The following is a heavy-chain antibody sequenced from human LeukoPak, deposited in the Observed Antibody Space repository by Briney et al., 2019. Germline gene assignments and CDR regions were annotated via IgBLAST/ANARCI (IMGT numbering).Heavy chain of an antibody. CDR1: GGSFSGYY. D-gene: IGHD2-15*01. CDR3: AQGRPGYCSGGSCYGGAFDI. CDR2: INHSGST. J-gene: IGHJ3*02. Sequence: PSETLSLTCAVYGGSFSGYYWSWIRQPPGKGLEWIGEINHSGSTNYNPSLKSRVTISVDTSKSQFSLKLSSVTAADTAVYYCAQGRPGYCSGGSCYGGAFDIWGQGTMVTVSS. V-gene: IGHV4-34*01.